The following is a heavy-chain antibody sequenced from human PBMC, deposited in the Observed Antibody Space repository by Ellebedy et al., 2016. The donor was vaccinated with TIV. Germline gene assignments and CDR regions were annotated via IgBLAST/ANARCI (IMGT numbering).Heavy chain of an antibody. D-gene: IGHD3-3*02. CDR3: AAFPYISTSSAF. V-gene: IGHV1-2*02. CDR1: GFTFTDYY. CDR2: IYPYSGGT. J-gene: IGHJ4*02. Sequence: ASVKVSCKTSGFTFTDYYMHWVRQAPGQGLEWMGWIYPYSGGTNYAPKFQGRVTMTRDMSISTGYMELSGLKSDDTAVYYCAAFPYISTSSAFWGQGTLVTVSS.